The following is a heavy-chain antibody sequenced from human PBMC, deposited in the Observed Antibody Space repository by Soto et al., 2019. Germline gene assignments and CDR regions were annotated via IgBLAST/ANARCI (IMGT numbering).Heavy chain of an antibody. Sequence: PSETLSLTCTVTGGPISSSSYYWGWIRQAPGKGLEWLATIYYTGYTYHNPSLKSHVTISVDTSKNQLSLKLTSVTAADTALYYCARSAIATHWFFDLWGRGTLVTVSS. CDR1: GGPISSSSYY. CDR2: IYYTGYT. CDR3: ARSAIATHWFFDL. V-gene: IGHV4-39*01. D-gene: IGHD5-18*01. J-gene: IGHJ2*01.